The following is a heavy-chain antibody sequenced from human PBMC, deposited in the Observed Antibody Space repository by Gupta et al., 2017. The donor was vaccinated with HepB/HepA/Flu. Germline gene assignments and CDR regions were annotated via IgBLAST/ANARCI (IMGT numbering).Heavy chain of an antibody. CDR3: ARGPVQWLTKGAFDI. Sequence: ESGPGLVKPSETLSLTCTVSGGSINSYYWSWIRQPPGKGLEWIGYIYYTGRTNFNPSLKSRVTKSVDPSKNQFSLRLSSVTAADTAVYYCARGPVQWLTKGAFDIWGLGTMVTVSS. V-gene: IGHV4-59*01. J-gene: IGHJ3*02. CDR2: IYYTGRT. CDR1: GGSINSYY. D-gene: IGHD6-19*01.